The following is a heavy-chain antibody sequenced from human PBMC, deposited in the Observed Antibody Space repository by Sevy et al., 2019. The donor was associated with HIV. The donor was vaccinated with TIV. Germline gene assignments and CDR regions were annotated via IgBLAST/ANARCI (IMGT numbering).Heavy chain of an antibody. CDR2: ISNSGANT. V-gene: IGHV3-23*01. J-gene: IGHJ4*02. CDR3: AKEWTLLSDWYGEFDY. Sequence: GESLKISCAASGFTFTNHGMHWVRQAPGKGLEWVSGISNSGANTYYAVSVRGRFTVSRDNSKNTVYLQLNSLRAEDTAIYYCAKEWTLLSDWYGEFDYWGQGTLVTVSS. CDR1: GFTFTNHG. D-gene: IGHD6-19*01.